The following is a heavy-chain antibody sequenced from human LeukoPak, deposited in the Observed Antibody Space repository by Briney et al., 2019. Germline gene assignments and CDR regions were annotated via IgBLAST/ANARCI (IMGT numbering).Heavy chain of an antibody. V-gene: IGHV4-59*01. D-gene: IGHD3-16*01. Sequence: PSETLSLTCTVSGGSISSYYWSWIRQPPGNGLEWIGYIYYSGSINYNPSLKSRVTISVDTSKNQFSLKLSSVTAADTAVYYCARDGRFGAFDIWGQGTMVTVSS. CDR2: IYYSGSI. CDR3: ARDGRFGAFDI. J-gene: IGHJ3*02. CDR1: GGSISSYY.